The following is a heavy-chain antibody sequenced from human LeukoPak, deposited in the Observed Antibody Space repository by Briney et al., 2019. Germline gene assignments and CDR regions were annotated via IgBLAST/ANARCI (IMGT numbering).Heavy chain of an antibody. D-gene: IGHD6-6*01. J-gene: IGHJ3*02. Sequence: PGGSLRLSCAASGFTFSSYAMHWVRQAPGKGLEWVAVISYDGSNKYYADSVKGRFTISRGNSKNTLYLQMNSLRAEDTAVYYCARGKYSSSPHFAFDIWGQGTMVTVSS. CDR3: ARGKYSSSPHFAFDI. CDR2: ISYDGSNK. V-gene: IGHV3-30-3*01. CDR1: GFTFSSYA.